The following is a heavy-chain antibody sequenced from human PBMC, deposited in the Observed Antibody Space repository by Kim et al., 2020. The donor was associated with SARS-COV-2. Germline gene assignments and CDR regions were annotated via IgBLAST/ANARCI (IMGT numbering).Heavy chain of an antibody. Sequence: GGSLRLSCAASGFSFSRYWMSWVRQAPGKGLEWVANIDQNGSKKFYLDSVKGRFTISRDNAKNSVYLQISSLRAEDRAVYYCAREQSATWSGGGYLYGMEVWGEEPTVTVPS. CDR1: GFSFSRYW. D-gene: IGHD3-10*01. CDR3: AREQSATWSGGGYLYGMEV. CDR2: IDQNGSKK. V-gene: IGHV3-7*01. J-gene: IGHJ6*04.